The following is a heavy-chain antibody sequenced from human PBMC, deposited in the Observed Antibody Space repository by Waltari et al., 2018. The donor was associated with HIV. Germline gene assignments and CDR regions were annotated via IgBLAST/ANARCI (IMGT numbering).Heavy chain of an antibody. D-gene: IGHD2-15*01. CDR1: GFTFGNYP. V-gene: IGHV3-23*01. J-gene: IGHJ3*02. CDR3: AKENGGNWDAVDI. Sequence: EVQLLESGGGLVQAGGSLRLSCAASGFTFGNYPMTWVRGAPGKGLAWSSAIVVVGVLTYYADSVKGRFTISRENSNNLLYLQMNSLRAEDTAIYYCAKENGGNWDAVDIWGQGTMVTVSS. CDR2: IVVVGVLT.